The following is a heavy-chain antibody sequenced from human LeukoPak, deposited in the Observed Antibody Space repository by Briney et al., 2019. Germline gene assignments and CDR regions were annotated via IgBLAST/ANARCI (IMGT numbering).Heavy chain of an antibody. CDR3: AAIYDYVWGSYRRIDY. Sequence: GGSLRLSCAASGFNFGSYSMTWVRQAPGKGLEWVSVISADSATTFYADSVKGRFTISRDNAKNTVFLQMSSLRAEDTAVYYCAAIYDYVWGSYRRIDYWGQGTLVTVSS. D-gene: IGHD3-16*02. J-gene: IGHJ4*02. V-gene: IGHV3-23*01. CDR1: GFNFGSYS. CDR2: ISADSATT.